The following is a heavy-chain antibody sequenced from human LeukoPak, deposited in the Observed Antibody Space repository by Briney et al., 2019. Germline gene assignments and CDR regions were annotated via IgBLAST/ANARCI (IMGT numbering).Heavy chain of an antibody. D-gene: IGHD2-8*01. CDR3: TTAVACTNGVCDY. V-gene: IGHV3-15*01. CDR2: IKSKTDGGTT. Sequence: GGSLRLSCAASGFTFSNAWMSWVRQAPGKGLEWVGRIKSKTDGGTTDYAAPVKGRFTISRDDSKNTLYLQMNSLKTEDTAVYYCTTAVACTNGVCDYWGQRTLVTVSS. J-gene: IGHJ4*02. CDR1: GFTFSNAW.